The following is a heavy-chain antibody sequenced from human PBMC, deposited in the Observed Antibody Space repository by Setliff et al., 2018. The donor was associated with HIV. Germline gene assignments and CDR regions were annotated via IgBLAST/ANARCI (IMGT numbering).Heavy chain of an antibody. Sequence: VGSLRLSCVVSGFSVTTAAMAWVRQAPGKGLDWVSVIYAGGTTKYADSVKGRFTFSRDDSKNTFFLQMNSLKTTDTGTYYCATYARTSYGLDDWGQGTEVTVS. CDR2: IYAGGTT. J-gene: IGHJ4*02. CDR1: GFSVTTAA. CDR3: ATYARTSYGLDD. D-gene: IGHD3-10*02. V-gene: IGHV3-53*01.